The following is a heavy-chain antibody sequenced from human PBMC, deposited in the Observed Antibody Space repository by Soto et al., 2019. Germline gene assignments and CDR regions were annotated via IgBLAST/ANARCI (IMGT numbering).Heavy chain of an antibody. CDR2: IYYSGST. J-gene: IGHJ6*02. D-gene: IGHD1-26*01. V-gene: IGHV4-31*03. CDR3: AMAIVRATKGDGMAV. CDR1: GGSISSGGYY. Sequence: QVQLQESGPGLVKPSQTLSLTCTVSGGSISSGGYYWSWIRQHPGKGLEWIAYIYYSGSTYYNPSLKSRVTLSVDTSKNQFSLKLSSVTAADTAVYYCAMAIVRATKGDGMAVCGQGTTVTVSS.